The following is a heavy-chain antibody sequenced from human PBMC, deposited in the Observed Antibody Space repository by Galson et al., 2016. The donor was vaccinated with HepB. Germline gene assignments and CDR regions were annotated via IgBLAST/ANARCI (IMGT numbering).Heavy chain of an antibody. J-gene: IGHJ4*02. D-gene: IGHD3-22*01. CDR1: GDSISSSHW. Sequence: SETLSLTCAVSGDSISSSHWWSWVRQPPGKGLEWIGEIFHSGSTKYNPPLRSRVTISVDKSKNQFSLKLSSVTAADTAVYYCARGVYFDSSGFGFDYWGQGTLVTVS. CDR3: ARGVYFDSSGFGFDY. CDR2: IFHSGST. V-gene: IGHV4-4*02.